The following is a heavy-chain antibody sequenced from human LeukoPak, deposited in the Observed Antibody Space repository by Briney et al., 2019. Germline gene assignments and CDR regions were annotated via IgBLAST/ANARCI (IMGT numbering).Heavy chain of an antibody. CDR1: GASIRSPSDY. CDR2: TDYSGRA. V-gene: IGHV4-39*01. J-gene: IGHJ4*02. D-gene: IGHD2-15*01. Sequence: SETLSLTCTVSGASIRSPSDYWGWIRQPPGKRLEWIGATDYSGRAYYNPSLASRFTISVDTSKHQFSLKLNSVTATDTAIYYCVRHRQHCDGGSCFPPDSWGQGTLVTVSS. CDR3: VRHRQHCDGGSCFPPDS.